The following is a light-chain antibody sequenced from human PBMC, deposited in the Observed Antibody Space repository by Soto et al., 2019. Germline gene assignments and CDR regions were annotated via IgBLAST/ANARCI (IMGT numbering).Light chain of an antibody. CDR2: AAS. CDR1: QGIGRW. V-gene: IGKV1-12*01. J-gene: IGKJ1*01. Sequence: DIHMTQSPSSVSASVGERVTITCRASQGIGRWLAWYQQKPGKAPKLLISAASSLQSGVPSRFRGSGSGTGFTLTISSLQPDDFATYYCQQANNFPWTFGRGTKVDI. CDR3: QQANNFPWT.